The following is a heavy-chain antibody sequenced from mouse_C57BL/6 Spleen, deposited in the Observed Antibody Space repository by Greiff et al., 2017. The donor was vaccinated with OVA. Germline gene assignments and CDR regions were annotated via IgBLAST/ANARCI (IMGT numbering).Heavy chain of an antibody. J-gene: IGHJ2*01. CDR2: ISSGSSTI. CDR3: ARPYFYGSSYYFDY. CDR1: GFTFSDYG. Sequence: EVKVVESGGGLVKPGGSLKLSCAASGFTFSDYGMHWVRQAPEKGLEWVAYISSGSSTIYYADTVKGRFTIYRDNAKNPLFLQMTSLRSEDTAMYYCARPYFYGSSYYFDYWGQGTTLTVSS. D-gene: IGHD1-1*01. V-gene: IGHV5-17*01.